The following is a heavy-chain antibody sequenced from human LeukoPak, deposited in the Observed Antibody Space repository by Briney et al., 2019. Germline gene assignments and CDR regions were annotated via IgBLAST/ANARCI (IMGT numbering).Heavy chain of an antibody. D-gene: IGHD6-13*01. V-gene: IGHV1-18*01. J-gene: IGHJ4*02. CDR3: ARAPRGSSTWYIVY. Sequence: GGSVKMSCKASGYTFNSYGISWVRQAPGQGLEWMGWISPYNGNTNYAQKFQGRVTMTTDTSTTTAYMELRSLGSDDTAVYYCARAPRGSSTWYIVYWGPGNLGSVSS. CDR1: GYTFNSYG. CDR2: ISPYNGNT.